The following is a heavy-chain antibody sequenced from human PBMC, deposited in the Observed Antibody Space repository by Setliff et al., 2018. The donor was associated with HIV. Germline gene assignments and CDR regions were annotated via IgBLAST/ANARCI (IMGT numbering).Heavy chain of an antibody. V-gene: IGHV4-38-2*02. CDR3: ARQESYGNGGLYYFDY. J-gene: IGHJ4*02. CDR2: IYHVGTT. D-gene: IGHD2-8*02. Sequence: SETLSLTCTVSGYSMSGGYNWGWIRQSPEKGLEWIGNIYHVGTTDYNPSLKSRVTISVDTSKNQFSLKLSSVTAADTAVYYCARQESYGNGGLYYFDYWGQGTLVTVSS. CDR1: GYSMSGGYN.